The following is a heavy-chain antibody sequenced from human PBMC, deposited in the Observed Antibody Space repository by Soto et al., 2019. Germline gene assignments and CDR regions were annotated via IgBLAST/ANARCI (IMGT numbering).Heavy chain of an antibody. CDR3: TRAISPRSLEWLLYSDV. J-gene: IGHJ6*02. D-gene: IGHD3-3*01. Sequence: PGGSLRLSCTASGFTFGDYAMSSFRKAPGKGLEWVGFIRSKAYGGTTEYAASVKGRFTISRDDSKSIAYLQMNSLKTEDTAVYYCTRAISPRSLEWLLYSDVWGQGTTVTVSS. V-gene: IGHV3-49*03. CDR1: GFTFGDYA. CDR2: IRSKAYGGTT.